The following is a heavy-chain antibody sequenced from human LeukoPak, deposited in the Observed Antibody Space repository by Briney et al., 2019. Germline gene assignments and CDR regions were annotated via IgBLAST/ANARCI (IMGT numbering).Heavy chain of an antibody. D-gene: IGHD3-16*01. J-gene: IGHJ4*02. CDR1: GFTVSSNY. Sequence: PGGSLRLSCAASGFTVSSNYMSWVRQAPGKGLEWVSAISGSGGSTNYADSVEGRFTISRDNSKSTVYLQMNSLRAEDTAVYYCAKGLIAAQGYYFDYWGQGTLVTVSS. CDR3: AKGLIAAQGYYFDY. V-gene: IGHV3-23*01. CDR2: ISGSGGST.